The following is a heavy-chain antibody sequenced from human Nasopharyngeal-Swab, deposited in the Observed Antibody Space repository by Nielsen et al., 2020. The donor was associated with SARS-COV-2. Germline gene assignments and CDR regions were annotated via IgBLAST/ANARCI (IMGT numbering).Heavy chain of an antibody. J-gene: IGHJ6*02. Sequence: SVKVSCKASGGTFSSYAITWVRQAPGQGLEWMGGIIPILDIGRYAQKFQGRVTITADKSTNTAYMELSSLTSEDTAVYYCARDLWLETDYYYLGMDVWGQGTTVTVSS. CDR2: IIPILDIG. D-gene: IGHD6-19*01. CDR3: ARDLWLETDYYYLGMDV. V-gene: IGHV1-69*10. CDR1: GGTFSSYA.